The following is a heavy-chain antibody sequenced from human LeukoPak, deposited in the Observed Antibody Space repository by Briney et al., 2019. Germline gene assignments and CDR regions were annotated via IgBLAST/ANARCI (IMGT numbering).Heavy chain of an antibody. CDR1: GGSISSYY. V-gene: IGHV4-59*01. Sequence: PSETLSLTCTVSGGSISSYYWSWIRQPPGKGLEWIGYIYYSGSTNHNPSLKSRVTISVDTSKNQFSLKLSSVTAADTAVYYCASAPDSYYGSGSYYNAPWFDPWGQGTLVTVSS. J-gene: IGHJ5*02. CDR2: IYYSGST. CDR3: ASAPDSYYGSGSYYNAPWFDP. D-gene: IGHD3-10*01.